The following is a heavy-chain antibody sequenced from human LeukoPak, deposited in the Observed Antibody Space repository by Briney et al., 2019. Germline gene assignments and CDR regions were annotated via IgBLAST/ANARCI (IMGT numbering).Heavy chain of an antibody. V-gene: IGHV1-69*06. CDR2: IIPIFGTA. J-gene: IGHJ6*03. D-gene: IGHD3-3*01. CDR1: GGTFSSYA. Sequence: ASVKVSCTASGGTFSSYAISWVRQAPGQGLEWMGRIIPIFGTANYAQKFQGRVTITADKSTSTAYMELSSLRSEDTAVYYCARDGPDFWSGYPPNFMDVWGKGTTVTVSS. CDR3: ARDGPDFWSGYPPNFMDV.